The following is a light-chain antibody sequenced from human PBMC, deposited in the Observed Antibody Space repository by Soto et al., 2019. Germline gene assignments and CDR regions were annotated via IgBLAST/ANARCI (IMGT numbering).Light chain of an antibody. V-gene: IGLV2-11*01. Sequence: QSVLTQPRSVSGSPGQSVTISCTGTRSDVGGYAYISWYQQHPGKVPKLIIYDVSKRPSGVPDRFSGSKSGNTASLTISGLQAEDEADYYCQSYDYNLSGVLFGGGTKLTVL. CDR2: DVS. CDR1: RSDVGGYAY. J-gene: IGLJ2*01. CDR3: QSYDYNLSGVL.